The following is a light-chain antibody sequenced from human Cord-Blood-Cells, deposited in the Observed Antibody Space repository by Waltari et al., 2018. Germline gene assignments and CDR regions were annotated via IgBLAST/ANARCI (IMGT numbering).Light chain of an antibody. CDR2: NVA. CDR1: QSLVYRDGNTY. CDR3: MQGTHWPLT. J-gene: IGKJ4*01. V-gene: IGKV2-30*01. Sequence: DVVMTRSPLSLPATLRRPASFPPRPRQSLVYRDGNTYLNWFQQRPGQSPRRLIYNVANRDSGVPDRFSGSGSGTDFTLKISRVEAEDVGVYYCMQGTHWPLTFGGGTKVEIK.